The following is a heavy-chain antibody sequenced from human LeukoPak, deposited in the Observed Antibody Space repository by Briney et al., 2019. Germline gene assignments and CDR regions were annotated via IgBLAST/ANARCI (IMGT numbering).Heavy chain of an antibody. CDR3: ARARGSYAFDI. V-gene: IGHV3-11*04. Sequence: GGPLRLSCAASGFTFSDYYMGWIRQAPGKGLDWVSYISSSGGTMYYADSVKGRFTISRDNAKNSLYLHMNSLRAEDTAVYYCARARGSYAFDIWGQGTMVTVSS. CDR2: ISSSGGTM. D-gene: IGHD2-15*01. CDR1: GFTFSDYY. J-gene: IGHJ3*02.